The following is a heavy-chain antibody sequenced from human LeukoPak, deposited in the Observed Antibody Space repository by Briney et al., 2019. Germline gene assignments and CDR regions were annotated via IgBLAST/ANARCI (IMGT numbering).Heavy chain of an antibody. CDR2: ISGAAIST. D-gene: IGHD3-22*01. CDR1: GFTFSSYA. V-gene: IGHV3-23*01. J-gene: IGHJ4*02. Sequence: PGGSLRLSCAASGFTFSSYAMSWVRQAPGKGLEWVSGISGAAISTYYADSVKGRLTISRDNSNNTLYLQMNSLRAEDTAIYYCAKGYYDSSGHFDYWGQGTLVTVSS. CDR3: AKGYYDSSGHFDY.